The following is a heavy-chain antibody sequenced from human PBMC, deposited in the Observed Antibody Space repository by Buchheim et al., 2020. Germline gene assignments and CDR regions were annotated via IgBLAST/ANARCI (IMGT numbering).Heavy chain of an antibody. Sequence: QVQLVESGGGVVQPGRSLRLSCAASGFTFSSYGMHWVRQAPGKGLEWVAVISYDGSNKYYADSVKGRFTISRDNSKNTLYLQMNSLRAEDTAVYYCAKAGRTMITFGGVIAHWGQGTL. CDR2: ISYDGSNK. CDR1: GFTFSSYG. V-gene: IGHV3-30*18. J-gene: IGHJ4*02. D-gene: IGHD3-16*02. CDR3: AKAGRTMITFGGVIAH.